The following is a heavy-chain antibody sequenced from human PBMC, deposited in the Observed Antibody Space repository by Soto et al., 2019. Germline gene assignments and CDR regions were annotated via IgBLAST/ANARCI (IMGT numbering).Heavy chain of an antibody. CDR3: AMVDVYVTPSPQDV. V-gene: IGHV1-18*01. J-gene: IGHJ6*02. D-gene: IGHD3-16*01. Sequence: QAYLVQSGAEVKNPGASVKVSCKASGYSFTRYGIGWARQAPGQGLEWMGWMNAYNGNTNYAQNLQGRLTLTTDTSTTTVYMVLRSLRSNDTAIYYCAMVDVYVTPSPQDVWGQGTTVTVSS. CDR1: GYSFTRYG. CDR2: MNAYNGNT.